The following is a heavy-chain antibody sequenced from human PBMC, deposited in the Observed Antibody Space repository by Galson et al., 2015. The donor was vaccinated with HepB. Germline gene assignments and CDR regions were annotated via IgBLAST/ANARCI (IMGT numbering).Heavy chain of an antibody. Sequence: SVKVSCKASGGTFSSYAISWVRQAPGQGLEWMGGIIPIFGTANYAQKFQGRVTITADESTSTAYMELSSLRSEDTAVYYCAVSYYGSGTPLDYYGMDVWGQGTTVTVSS. V-gene: IGHV1-69*13. CDR1: GGTFSSYA. CDR2: IIPIFGTA. J-gene: IGHJ6*02. CDR3: AVSYYGSGTPLDYYGMDV. D-gene: IGHD3-10*01.